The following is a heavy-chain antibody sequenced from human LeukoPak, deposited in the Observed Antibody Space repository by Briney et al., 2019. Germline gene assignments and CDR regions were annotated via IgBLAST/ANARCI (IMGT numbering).Heavy chain of an antibody. CDR3: ARAYGSLIDY. Sequence: PGRSLRLSCEASGFTLNSYIKHWVPQAPGKGLEGLALISFDGRDKQYAESVKGRFTISKDNSKNTLYLQMNSLSGDDTSMYFCARAYGSLIDYWGQGTLVTVSS. V-gene: IGHV3-30*04. CDR1: GFTLNSYI. J-gene: IGHJ4*02. CDR2: ISFDGRDK. D-gene: IGHD1-26*01.